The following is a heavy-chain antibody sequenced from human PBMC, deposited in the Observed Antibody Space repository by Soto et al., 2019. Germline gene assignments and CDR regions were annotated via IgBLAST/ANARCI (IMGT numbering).Heavy chain of an antibody. V-gene: IGHV1-69*13. CDR2: IIPIFGTA. CDR1: GSTFSSYA. J-gene: IGHJ6*02. D-gene: IGHD6-6*01. Sequence: SVKVSCKASGSTFSSYAITWVRQAPGQGLEWMGRIIPIFGTANYNQKFQGRVTITADESTSTAYMELSSLRSEDTAVYYCARNEYSTTFYYYGLDVWGQGTRVTVSS. CDR3: ARNEYSTTFYYYGLDV.